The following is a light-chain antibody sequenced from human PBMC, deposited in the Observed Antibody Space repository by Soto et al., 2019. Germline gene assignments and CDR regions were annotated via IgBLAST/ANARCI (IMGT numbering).Light chain of an antibody. J-gene: IGLJ1*01. Sequence: QSVLTQPPSVSGAPGQRVTISCNGSKSNIGANYDVHWYQQFPRTAPKLLIFNNAIRPSGVPERFSGSKSGTSASLAITGLQTEDEADYYCQSYDTGLLGLLFGTGTKLTV. CDR1: KSNIGANYD. CDR2: NNA. V-gene: IGLV1-40*01. CDR3: QSYDTGLLGLL.